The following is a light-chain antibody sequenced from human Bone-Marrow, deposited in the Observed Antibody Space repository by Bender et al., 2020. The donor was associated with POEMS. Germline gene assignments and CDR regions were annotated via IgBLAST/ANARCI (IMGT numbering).Light chain of an antibody. CDR2: DDT. CDR3: QAWDSSALV. CDR1: NIVSKT. Sequence: SYVLTQPPSVSVAPGQTARIPCGGNNIVSKTVHWYQQRPGQAPVLVLFDDTERPAGIPDRLSGSNSGDTATLTISRAAAGDEADYYCQAWDSSALVFGGGTKLTVL. V-gene: IGLV3-21*02. J-gene: IGLJ3*02.